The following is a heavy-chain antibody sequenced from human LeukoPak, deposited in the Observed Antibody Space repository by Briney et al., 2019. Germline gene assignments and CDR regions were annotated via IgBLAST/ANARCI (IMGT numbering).Heavy chain of an antibody. J-gene: IGHJ4*02. CDR1: GYTFTSYA. CDR3: ARAGRRGYSVY. Sequence: GGSVKVSCKASGYTFTSYAMHWVRQAPGQRLEWMGWINAGNGNTKYSQKFQGRVTITRDTSTSTAYMELSSLRSEGTAVYYCARAGRRGYSVYWGQGTLVTVSS. D-gene: IGHD3-22*01. V-gene: IGHV1-3*01. CDR2: INAGNGNT.